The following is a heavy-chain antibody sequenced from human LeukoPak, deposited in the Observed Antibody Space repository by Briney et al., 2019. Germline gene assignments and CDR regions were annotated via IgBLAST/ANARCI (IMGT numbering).Heavy chain of an antibody. D-gene: IGHD6-25*01. CDR3: ARGGAARGRFEN. J-gene: IGHJ4*02. CDR2: MREDGSEI. V-gene: IGHV3-7*01. Sequence: PGGSLRLSCTASGFTFSNAWMSWVRQAPGKGLDWVASMREDGSEISYVDSVKGRFTISRDNPKNSLYLQMNSLRAEDTAVYYCARGGAARGRFENWGQGTLVTVSS. CDR1: GFTFSNAW.